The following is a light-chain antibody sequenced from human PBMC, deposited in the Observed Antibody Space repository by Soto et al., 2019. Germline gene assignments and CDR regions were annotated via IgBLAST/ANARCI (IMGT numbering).Light chain of an antibody. Sequence: DIQMTQSPSSVSASVGDRVTITCRASQGISSWLAWYQQKPGKAPNLLIYAASSLHSGVPSKFSGSGSGTDFSLTITTLQPEDSATYYCQQADTFPLTFGGGTKVDIK. CDR3: QQADTFPLT. CDR2: AAS. CDR1: QGISSW. V-gene: IGKV1-12*01. J-gene: IGKJ4*01.